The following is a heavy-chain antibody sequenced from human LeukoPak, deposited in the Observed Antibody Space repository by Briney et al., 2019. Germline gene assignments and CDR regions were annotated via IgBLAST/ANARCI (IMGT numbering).Heavy chain of an antibody. V-gene: IGHV4-59*01. J-gene: IGHJ3*02. Sequence: SETLSLTCTVSDGSINSNYWSWIRQPPGKGLEWIGHISYSGSTNYNPSLKSRVTISVDTSKNQFSLKLSSVTAADTAVYYCARLHSTTMIVVITPDIFDIWGPGTMVTVSS. CDR3: ARLHSTTMIVVITPDIFDI. CDR2: ISYSGST. D-gene: IGHD3-22*01. CDR1: DGSINSNY.